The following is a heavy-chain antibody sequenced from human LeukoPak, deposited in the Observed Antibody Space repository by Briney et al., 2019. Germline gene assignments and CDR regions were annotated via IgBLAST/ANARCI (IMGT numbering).Heavy chain of an antibody. D-gene: IGHD5-12*01. Sequence: PSETLSLTCTVSGGSISSYYWSWIRQPAGKGLERIGRIYTSGSTNYNPSLKSRVTMSVDTSKNQFSLKLSSVTAADTAVYYCARDRMATDSYYYYYGMDVWGQGTTVTVSS. CDR3: ARDRMATDSYYYYYGMDV. CDR1: GGSISSYY. V-gene: IGHV4-4*07. CDR2: IYTSGST. J-gene: IGHJ6*02.